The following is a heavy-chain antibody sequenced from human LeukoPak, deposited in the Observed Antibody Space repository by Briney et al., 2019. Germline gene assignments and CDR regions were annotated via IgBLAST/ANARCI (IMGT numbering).Heavy chain of an antibody. J-gene: IGHJ6*02. D-gene: IGHD6-19*01. CDR1: GGSISSSSYY. CDR3: ARALVGQWLIFGGMDV. CDR2: IYYSGNT. Sequence: KPSETLSLTCTVSGGSISSSSYYWGWIRQPPGKGLEWIGNIYYSGNTYYNPSLTSRVTISLDTSKNQFSLKLNSVTAADTAVYYCARALVGQWLIFGGMDVWGQGTTVTVSS. V-gene: IGHV4-39*07.